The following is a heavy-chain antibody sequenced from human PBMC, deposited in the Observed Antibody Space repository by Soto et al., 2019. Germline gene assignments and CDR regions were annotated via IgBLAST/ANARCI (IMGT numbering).Heavy chain of an antibody. CDR2: ISAYNGNT. CDR3: ARAPRGGIAVAGTFYY. V-gene: IGHV1-18*01. Sequence: GASVKVSCKASGYTFTSYGISWVRQAPGQGLEWVGWISAYNGNTNYAQKLQGRVTMTTDTSTSTAYMELRSLRSDDTAVYYCARAPRGGIAVAGTFYYWGQGTLVTVSS. J-gene: IGHJ4*02. CDR1: GYTFTSYG. D-gene: IGHD6-19*01.